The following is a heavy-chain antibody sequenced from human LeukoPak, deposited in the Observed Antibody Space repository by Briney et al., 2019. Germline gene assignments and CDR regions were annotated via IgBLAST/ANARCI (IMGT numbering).Heavy chain of an antibody. V-gene: IGHV3-23*01. D-gene: IGHD3-3*01. CDR2: INGGGGST. CDR1: GFIFSSNG. CDR3: AKGFSRAFDI. J-gene: IGHJ3*02. Sequence: GGSLGLSCTASGFIFSSNGMAWVRQAPGKGPEWVSFINGGGGSTLYADSVKGRFTISRDNSNNTLFLQMNSLRAEDTAVYYCAKGFSRAFDIWGQGIMVTVSS.